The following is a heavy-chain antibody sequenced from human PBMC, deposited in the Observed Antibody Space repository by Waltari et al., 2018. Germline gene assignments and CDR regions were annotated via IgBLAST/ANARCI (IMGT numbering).Heavy chain of an antibody. V-gene: IGHV1-69*15. CDR1: GGTFSSYA. CDR3: ARDLDYDSSGYYYEGYFDY. J-gene: IGHJ4*02. CDR2: IIPIFGTA. Sequence: QVQLVQSGAEVKKPGSSVKVSCKASGGTFSSYAISWVRQAPGQGLGWMGRIIPIFGTANYAQKFQGRVTITADESTSTAYMELSSLRSEDTAVYYCARDLDYDSSGYYYEGYFDYWGQGTLVTVSS. D-gene: IGHD3-22*01.